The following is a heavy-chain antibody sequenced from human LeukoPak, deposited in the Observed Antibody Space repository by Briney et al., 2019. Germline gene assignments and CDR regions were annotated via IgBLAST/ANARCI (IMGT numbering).Heavy chain of an antibody. J-gene: IGHJ4*02. Sequence: SETLSLTCTVSGGSISSYYWSWIRQPPGKGLEWIGYIYYSGSTNYNPSLKSRVTISVDTSKNQFSPKLSSVTAADTAVYYCARDRDGYKFDYWGQGTLVTVSS. CDR3: ARDRDGYKFDY. CDR2: IYYSGST. V-gene: IGHV4-59*01. CDR1: GGSISSYY. D-gene: IGHD5-24*01.